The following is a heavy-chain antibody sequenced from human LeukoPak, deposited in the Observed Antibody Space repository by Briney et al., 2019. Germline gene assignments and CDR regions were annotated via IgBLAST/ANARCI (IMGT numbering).Heavy chain of an antibody. J-gene: IGHJ4*02. CDR3: TWDYGDYGYFDY. CDR1: GGSFSGYY. CDR2: INHSGST. V-gene: IGHV4-34*03. Sequence: ASETLSLTCAVYGGSFSGYYWSWIRQPPGKGLEWIGEINHSGSTNYNPSLKSRVTISVDTSKNQFSLKLSSVTAADTAVYYCTWDYGDYGYFDYWGQGTLVTVSS. D-gene: IGHD4-17*01.